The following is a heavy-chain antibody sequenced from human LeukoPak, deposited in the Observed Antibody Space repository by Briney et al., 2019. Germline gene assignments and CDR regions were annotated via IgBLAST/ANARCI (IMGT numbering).Heavy chain of an antibody. J-gene: IGHJ3*02. CDR3: ARPSTYYYDSSGHGAFDI. Sequence: SETLSLTCTVSGGSISSSSYYWGWIRQPPGKGLEWIGSIYYSGSTYYNPSLKSRVTISVDTSKNQFSLKLSSVTAADTAVYYCARPSTYYYDSSGHGAFDIWGQGTMVTVSS. D-gene: IGHD3-22*01. CDR1: GGSISSSSYY. V-gene: IGHV4-39*07. CDR2: IYYSGST.